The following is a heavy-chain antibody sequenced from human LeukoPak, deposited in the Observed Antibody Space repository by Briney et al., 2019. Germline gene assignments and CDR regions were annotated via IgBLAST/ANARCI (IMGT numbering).Heavy chain of an antibody. V-gene: IGHV1-8*01. CDR3: ARRQRYCSGGSCYNAFDI. J-gene: IGHJ3*02. CDR1: GYTFTSYD. Sequence: ASVKVSCKASGYTFTSYDINWVRQATGQGLEWMGWMNPNSGNTGYAQKFQGRVTMTRHPSISTAYMELSSLRSEDTAVYYCARRQRYCSGGSCYNAFDIWGQGTMVTVSS. CDR2: MNPNSGNT. D-gene: IGHD2-15*01.